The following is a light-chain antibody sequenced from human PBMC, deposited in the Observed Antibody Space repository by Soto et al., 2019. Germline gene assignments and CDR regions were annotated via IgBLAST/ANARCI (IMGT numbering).Light chain of an antibody. V-gene: IGLV2-8*01. CDR3: SSYAGGNHWG. CDR2: DVN. J-gene: IGLJ3*02. CDR1: SSEVGAHNY. Sequence: QSALTQPPSASGSPGQSLTISCTGTSSEVGAHNYVSWYQQNPGKAPKLMLYDVNKRPSGVPDRFSGSKSGNTASLTVSGLQAEDEADYYCSSYAGGNHWGFGGGTKVTVL.